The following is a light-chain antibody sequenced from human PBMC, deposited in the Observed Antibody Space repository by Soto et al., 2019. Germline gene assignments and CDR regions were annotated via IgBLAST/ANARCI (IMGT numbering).Light chain of an antibody. CDR1: QSVSSN. V-gene: IGKV3-15*01. Sequence: ILMTQSPATLSVSPWERATLSCRASQSVSSNLVWYQQKPGQAPRLLIYSVSTRATDIPARFSGSGSGTEFTLTISSLQSEDFAVYYCQQYNNWPPTWTFGQGTKVDIK. CDR3: QQYNNWPPTWT. J-gene: IGKJ1*01. CDR2: SVS.